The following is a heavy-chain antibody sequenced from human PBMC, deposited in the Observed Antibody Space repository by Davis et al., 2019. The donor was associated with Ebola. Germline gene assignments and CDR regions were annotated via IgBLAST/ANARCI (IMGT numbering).Heavy chain of an antibody. CDR3: AKSLASSWFHS. J-gene: IGHJ5*01. CDR1: GFTFTTYA. Sequence: PGGSLRLSCAASGFTFTTYAMSWVRQAPGKGLEWVSTISGSGGNTYYADSVKGRFTISRDNSKDTLYLQMNNLKAEDTAVYYCAKSLASSWFHSWGQGTLVTVSS. V-gene: IGHV3-23*01. CDR2: ISGSGGNT. D-gene: IGHD6-13*01.